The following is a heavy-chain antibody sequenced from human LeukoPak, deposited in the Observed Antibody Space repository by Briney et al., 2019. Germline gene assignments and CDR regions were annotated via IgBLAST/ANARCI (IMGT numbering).Heavy chain of an antibody. D-gene: IGHD6-19*01. CDR1: GGTISSYY. V-gene: IGHV4-59*08. Sequence: PSETLSLTCTVSGGTISSYYWNWIQQPPGKGLEWIGYIHYSGSTKYNPSLKSRVTISVDTSKNQFSLKLSSVTAADTAVYYCARSWSSGWYGDYWGQGTLVTVSS. J-gene: IGHJ4*02. CDR3: ARSWSSGWYGDY. CDR2: IHYSGST.